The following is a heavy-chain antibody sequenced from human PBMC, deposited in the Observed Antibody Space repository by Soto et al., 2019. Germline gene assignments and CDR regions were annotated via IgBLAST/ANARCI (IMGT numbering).Heavy chain of an antibody. Sequence: QVQLVQSGAEVKKPGASVKVSCKASGYTFTSYAMHWVRQAPVQRLEWMGWINAGNGNTKYSQMFQGRVTITRDTAASTAYMELSSLRSEDPAVYYCARSIVVVTAADYWGQGTLVTVSS. CDR1: GYTFTSYA. J-gene: IGHJ4*02. CDR2: INAGNGNT. CDR3: ARSIVVVTAADY. V-gene: IGHV1-3*01. D-gene: IGHD2-21*02.